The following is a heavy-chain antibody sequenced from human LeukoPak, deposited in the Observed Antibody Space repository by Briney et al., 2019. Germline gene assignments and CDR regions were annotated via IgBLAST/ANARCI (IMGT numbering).Heavy chain of an antibody. Sequence: ASVKVSCKASGYTFTGYYMHWVRQAPGQGLEWMGWINLNSGGTNYAQKFQGRVTMTRDTSISTAYMELSRLRSDDTAVYYCARGDQEYSYGHTHLNYWGQGTLVTVSS. CDR2: INLNSGGT. CDR1: GYTFTGYY. J-gene: IGHJ4*02. D-gene: IGHD5-18*01. CDR3: ARGDQEYSYGHTHLNY. V-gene: IGHV1-2*02.